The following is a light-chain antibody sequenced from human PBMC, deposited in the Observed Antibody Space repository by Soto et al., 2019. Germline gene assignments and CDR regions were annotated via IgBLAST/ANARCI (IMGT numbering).Light chain of an antibody. CDR2: DVS. J-gene: IGLJ2*01. V-gene: IGLV2-11*01. CDR3: CSYAGSYTVV. CDR1: SSDVGGYNY. Sequence: QSALTQPRSVSGSPGQSVTISCTGTSSDVGGYNYVSWYQQHPGKAPKLMIYDVSKRPSGVPDRFSGSKSGNTASLTISGLQAEDEADYYCCSYAGSYTVVFGGWPKLTVL.